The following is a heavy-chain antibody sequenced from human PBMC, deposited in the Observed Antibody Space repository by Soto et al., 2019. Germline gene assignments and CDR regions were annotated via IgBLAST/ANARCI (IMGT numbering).Heavy chain of an antibody. CDR2: IYYSGST. V-gene: IGHV4-59*01. D-gene: IGHD3-22*01. CDR3: ARETYYYDSSGYSDAFDI. Sequence: PSETLSLTCTVSGGSISSYYWSWIRQPPGKGLEWIGYIYYSGSTNYNPSLKSRVTISVDTSKNKFSLKMSSVTAADTAVYYCARETYYYDSSGYSDAFDIWGQGTMVT. J-gene: IGHJ3*02. CDR1: GGSISSYY.